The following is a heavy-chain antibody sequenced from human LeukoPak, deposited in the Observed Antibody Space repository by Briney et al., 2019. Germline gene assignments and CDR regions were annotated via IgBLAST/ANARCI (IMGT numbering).Heavy chain of an antibody. CDR2: INHSGST. V-gene: IGHV4-34*01. CDR1: GGSFSGYY. Sequence: SETLSLTCAVYGGSFSGYYWSWIRQPPGKGLEWIGEINHSGSTNYNPSLKSRVTISVDTSKNQFSLKLSSVTAADTAVYYCARAVHRSWSRGLWGQGTMVTVSS. J-gene: IGHJ3*01. D-gene: IGHD6-13*01. CDR3: ARAVHRSWSRGL.